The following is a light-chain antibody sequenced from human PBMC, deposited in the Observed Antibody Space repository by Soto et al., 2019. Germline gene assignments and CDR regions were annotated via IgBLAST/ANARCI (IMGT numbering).Light chain of an antibody. Sequence: DIVMTQSPDSLAVSLGERATINCKSSQSVLYSSNNKNYLAWYQQKPGQPPKLLIYWASTRESGVPDRFSGSGTGTDFTLTISSLQADDVAVYYCQQYYSTPLTFGHGTKVDIK. CDR2: WAS. J-gene: IGKJ3*01. V-gene: IGKV4-1*01. CDR1: QSVLYSSNNKNY. CDR3: QQYYSTPLT.